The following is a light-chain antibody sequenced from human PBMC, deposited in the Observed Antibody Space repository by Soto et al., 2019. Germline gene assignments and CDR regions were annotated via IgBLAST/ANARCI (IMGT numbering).Light chain of an antibody. CDR3: QQYNSLWT. Sequence: DIQMTQSPSSLSASVGDRVTMTCRASQSISSWLAWYQQKPGKAPKLLIYDASSLESGVPSRFSGSGSGTEFTLTISSLQPDDFAPYYCQQYNSLWTFGQGTKVDIK. CDR1: QSISSW. J-gene: IGKJ1*01. V-gene: IGKV1-5*01. CDR2: DAS.